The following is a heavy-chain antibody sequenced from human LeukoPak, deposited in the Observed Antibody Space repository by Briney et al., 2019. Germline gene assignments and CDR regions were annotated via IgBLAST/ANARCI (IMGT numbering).Heavy chain of an antibody. CDR1: GGTFSSYA. Sequence: GASVKVSCKASGGTFSSYAISWVRQAPGQGLEWMGGIIPIFGTANYAQKFQGRVTITTDESTSTAYMELSSLRSEDTAVYYCARGRNGGNTPIDYWGQGTLVTVSS. V-gene: IGHV1-69*05. CDR3: ARGRNGGNTPIDY. J-gene: IGHJ4*02. D-gene: IGHD4-23*01. CDR2: IIPIFGTA.